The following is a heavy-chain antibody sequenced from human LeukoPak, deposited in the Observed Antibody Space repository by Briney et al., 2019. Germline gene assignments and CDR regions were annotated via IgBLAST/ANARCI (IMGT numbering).Heavy chain of an antibody. CDR1: GGTFSSYA. J-gene: IGHJ4*02. V-gene: IGHV1-69*05. D-gene: IGHD3-3*01. CDR3: AGVGETPDFWSGSYFDY. Sequence: SVKVSCKASGGTFSSYAISWVRQAPGRGLEWMGGIIPIFGTANYAQKFQGRVTITTDESTSTAYMELSSLRSEDTAVYYCAGVGETPDFWSGSYFDYWGQGTLVTVSS. CDR2: IIPIFGTA.